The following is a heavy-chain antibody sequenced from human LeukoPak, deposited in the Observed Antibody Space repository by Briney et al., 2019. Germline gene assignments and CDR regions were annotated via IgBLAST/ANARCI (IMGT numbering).Heavy chain of an antibody. V-gene: IGHV3-33*01. CDR3: AMPTPTTYYDDSSGYKRAKLSDYFDY. CDR1: GFTFSSYG. J-gene: IGHJ4*02. CDR2: IWYDGSNK. D-gene: IGHD3-22*01. Sequence: HPGGCLRLSCAASGFTFSSYGMHWVRQAPGKGLEWVAVIWYDGSNKYYADSVKGRFTISRDNSKNTLYLQMNSLRAEDTAVYYCAMPTPTTYYDDSSGYKRAKLSDYFDYWGQGTLVTVSS.